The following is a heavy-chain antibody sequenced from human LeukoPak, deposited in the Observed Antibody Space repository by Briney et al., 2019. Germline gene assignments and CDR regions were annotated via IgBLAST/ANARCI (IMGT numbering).Heavy chain of an antibody. D-gene: IGHD1-26*01. V-gene: IGHV3-21*04. J-gene: IGHJ4*02. Sequence: GGSLRLSCAASGFTFSSYSMNWVRQAPGKGLEWVSSISSSSSYIYYADSVKGRFTISRDNSKNTLYLQINSLRADDTAVYYCAKFSGRLLVEYYFGYWGQGTLVTVSS. CDR3: AKFSGRLLVEYYFGY. CDR1: GFTFSSYS. CDR2: ISSSSSYI.